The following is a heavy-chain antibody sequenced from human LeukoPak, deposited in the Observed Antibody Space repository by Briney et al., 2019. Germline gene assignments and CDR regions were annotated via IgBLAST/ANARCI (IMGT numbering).Heavy chain of an antibody. D-gene: IGHD4-11*01. V-gene: IGHV3-23*01. J-gene: IGHJ4*02. Sequence: PGGSLRLPCAASGFTFSSYAMSWVRQAPGKGLEWVSAISGSGGSTYYADSVKGRFTISRDNSKNTLYLQMNSLRAEDTAVYYCAKGGGDYSKGIDYWGQGTLVTVSS. CDR3: AKGGGDYSKGIDY. CDR2: ISGSGGST. CDR1: GFTFSSYA.